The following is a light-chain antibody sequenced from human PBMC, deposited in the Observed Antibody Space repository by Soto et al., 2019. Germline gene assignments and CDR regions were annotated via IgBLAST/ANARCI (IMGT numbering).Light chain of an antibody. J-gene: IGKJ1*01. V-gene: IGKV1-5*03. Sequence: DIQMTQSPSTLSASVGDRVTITCRASQNINNWLAWYQQQPGQAPKLLIYRASSLENGVPSRFSGRGSRTDFIFTITILQPDDFATYYCHRYSSDSTFGQGTKVEIK. CDR1: QNINNW. CDR3: HRYSSDST. CDR2: RAS.